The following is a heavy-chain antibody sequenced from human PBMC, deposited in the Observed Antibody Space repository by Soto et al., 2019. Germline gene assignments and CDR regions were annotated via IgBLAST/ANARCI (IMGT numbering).Heavy chain of an antibody. J-gene: IGHJ4*02. D-gene: IGHD3-10*01. V-gene: IGHV3-7*01. CDR3: AHSPGIHGSGTYYDYYFGY. CDR1: GFTFGTYP. Sequence: EVQLVESGGGLVQPGGSLRLSCAASGFTFGTYPMNWVRQAPGQGLEWVANIKEDGNEKNYVDSVKGRFTISRDNAKNSLYLQMNSLRAEDTAVYYCAHSPGIHGSGTYYDYYFGYWGQGTLVTVSS. CDR2: IKEDGNEK.